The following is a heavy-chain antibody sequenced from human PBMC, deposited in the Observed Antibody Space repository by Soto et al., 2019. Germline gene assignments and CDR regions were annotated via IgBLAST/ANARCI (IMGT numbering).Heavy chain of an antibody. Sequence: QITLKASGPTLVKPTQTLTLTCTFSGFSLSTSGVGVGRIRQPPGKALEWLALIYWDDDKRYSPSLKSRLTITKDTSKNQVVLTMTIMDPVDTATYYCAHRPSYCSGGSCYSGFDYWGQGTLVTVSS. V-gene: IGHV2-5*02. CDR1: GFSLSTSGVG. J-gene: IGHJ4*02. CDR3: AHRPSYCSGGSCYSGFDY. CDR2: IYWDDDK. D-gene: IGHD2-15*01.